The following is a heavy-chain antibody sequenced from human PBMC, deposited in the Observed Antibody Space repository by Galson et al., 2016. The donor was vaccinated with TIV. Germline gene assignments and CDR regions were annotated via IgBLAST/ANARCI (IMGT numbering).Heavy chain of an antibody. CDR2: IGRGANFR. D-gene: IGHD1-26*01. V-gene: IGHV3-48*03. CDR3: ARDGGNAWEYDC. CDR1: GFTFSSYE. J-gene: IGHJ4*02. Sequence: SLRLSCAASGFTFSSYEMNWVRQAPGKGLEWLSYIGRGANFRDYSDSVKGRFTVSEDNAKNSLYLQMSSLRAKDTGVYYCARDGGNAWEYDCWGQGTLVTVSP.